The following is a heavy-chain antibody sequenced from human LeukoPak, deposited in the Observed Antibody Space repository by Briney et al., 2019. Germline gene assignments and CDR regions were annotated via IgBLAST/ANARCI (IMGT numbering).Heavy chain of an antibody. CDR3: ARLGSGSYWAAY. D-gene: IGHD3-10*01. CDR2: INHSGST. J-gene: IGHJ4*02. Sequence: SETLSLTCAVYGGSFSGYYWSWIRQPPGKGLEWIGEINHSGSTNYNPSLKSRVTISVDTSKSQFSLKLSSVTAADTAVYYCARLGSGSYWAAYWGQGTLVTVSS. V-gene: IGHV4-34*01. CDR1: GGSFSGYY.